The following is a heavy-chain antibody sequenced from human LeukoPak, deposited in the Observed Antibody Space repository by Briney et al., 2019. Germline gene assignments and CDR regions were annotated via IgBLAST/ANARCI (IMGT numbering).Heavy chain of an antibody. CDR1: GFTFSSYA. CDR3: AKSTDYDFWIFQH. CDR2: ISGSGGST. J-gene: IGHJ1*01. Sequence: GGSLRLSCAASGFTFSSYAMSWVRQAPGKGLEWVSAISGSGGSTYHADSVKGRFTVSRDNSKNTLYLQMNSLRAEDTAVYYCAKSTDYDFWIFQHWGQGTLVIVSS. D-gene: IGHD3-3*01. V-gene: IGHV3-23*01.